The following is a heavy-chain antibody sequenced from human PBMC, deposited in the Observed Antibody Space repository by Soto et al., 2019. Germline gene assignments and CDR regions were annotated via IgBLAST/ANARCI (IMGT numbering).Heavy chain of an antibody. CDR3: ARVYDFWSGYQTPFDY. CDR1: GYTFTSYG. J-gene: IGHJ4*02. CDR2: ISVSNGHT. D-gene: IGHD3-3*01. V-gene: IGHV1-18*01. Sequence: ASVKVSCKPSGYTFTSYGISWVRQAPGQGLEWMGWISVSNGHTNYAQKFQGRVNMTTDTSTTTAYMELKSLRSDDTAVYYCARVYDFWSGYQTPFDYWGQGTLVTVSS.